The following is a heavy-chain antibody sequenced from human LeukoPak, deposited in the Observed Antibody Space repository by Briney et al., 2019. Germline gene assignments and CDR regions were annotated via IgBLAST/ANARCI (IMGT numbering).Heavy chain of an antibody. CDR1: GYTLTELS. J-gene: IGHJ4*02. V-gene: IGHV1-24*01. Sequence: ASVKVSCEVSGYTLTELSVHWVRQAPGKGLEWMGTFDPEDGETIYAQKFQGRVTMTEDTSTDTACMELSSLRSEDAAVYYCATGGYDSSGLYFDYWGQGTLVTVSS. D-gene: IGHD3-22*01. CDR2: FDPEDGET. CDR3: ATGGYDSSGLYFDY.